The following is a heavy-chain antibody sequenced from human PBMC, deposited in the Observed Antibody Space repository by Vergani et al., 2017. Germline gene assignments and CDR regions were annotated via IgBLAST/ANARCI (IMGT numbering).Heavy chain of an antibody. CDR2: IIPIFGTA. D-gene: IGHD3-10*01. Sequence: QVQLVQSGAEVKKPGSSVKVSCKASGGTVSSYAISWVRQAPGQGLEWMGGIIPIFGTANYAKKFQGRVTITADESTGTAYMELSSLRSEDTAVYYCARVFNFYGSGSYYNEPTYYFDYWGQGTLVAVSS. CDR1: GGTVSSYA. J-gene: IGHJ4*02. CDR3: ARVFNFYGSGSYYNEPTYYFDY. V-gene: IGHV1-69*01.